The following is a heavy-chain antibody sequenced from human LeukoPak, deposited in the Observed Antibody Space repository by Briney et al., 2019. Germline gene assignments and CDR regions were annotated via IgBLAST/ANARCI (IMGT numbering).Heavy chain of an antibody. CDR2: TSSSDAGT. V-gene: IGHV3-23*01. D-gene: IGHD2-21*01. J-gene: IGHJ4*02. CDR1: GFTLNSNW. Sequence: GGSLRLSCAGSGFTLNSNWMHWVRQGPGKGLEWVAATSSSDAGTYHADSVRGRFTISRDNSKNTLYLQMNSLRAEDAAVYFCAKAPVTSCRGAYCYPFDSWGQGTLVTVSS. CDR3: AKAPVTSCRGAYCYPFDS.